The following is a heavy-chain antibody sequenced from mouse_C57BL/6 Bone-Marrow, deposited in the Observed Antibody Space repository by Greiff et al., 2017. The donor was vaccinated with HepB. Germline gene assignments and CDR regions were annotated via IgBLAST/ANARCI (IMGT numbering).Heavy chain of an antibody. Sequence: QVQLQQPGAELVKPGASVKLSCKASGYTFTSYWMQWVKQRPGQGLEWIGVIDPSDSNTNYNQKFKGKATLTVDTSSSTAYMQLSSLTSADSAVYYCTRAWLLTRDYWGQGTTLTVSS. D-gene: IGHD2-3*01. V-gene: IGHV1-50*01. CDR3: TRAWLLTRDY. CDR1: GYTFTSYW. CDR2: IDPSDSNT. J-gene: IGHJ2*01.